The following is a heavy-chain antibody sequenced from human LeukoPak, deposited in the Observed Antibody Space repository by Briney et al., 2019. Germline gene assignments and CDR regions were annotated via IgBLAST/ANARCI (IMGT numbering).Heavy chain of an antibody. J-gene: IGHJ4*02. CDR2: IYYSGSP. CDR1: DGSISNNNYY. V-gene: IGHV4-39*01. CDR3: ATWRTAKTGFDY. Sequence: SGTLSLTCTVSDGSISNNNYYWAWIRQPPGKGLECIGSIYYSGSPYYNPSLKSRVTTSVDTSKNQFSLRLSSVTAADTAVYYCATWRTAKTGFDYWGQGTLVTVS. D-gene: IGHD1-1*01.